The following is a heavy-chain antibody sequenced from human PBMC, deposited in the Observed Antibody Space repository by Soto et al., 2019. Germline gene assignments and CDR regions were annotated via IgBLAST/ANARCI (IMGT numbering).Heavy chain of an antibody. CDR3: AKSQLRATDTTFDY. D-gene: IGHD4-4*01. CDR1: GCTFSSYA. V-gene: IGHV1-69*13. J-gene: IGHJ4*02. Sequence: SPVKVSCKASGCTFSSYASSWVRQTPGQGLEWMGGIIPIFGTANYAQKFQGRVTITADESTSTAYMELSSLRSEDTAVYYCAKSQLRATDTTFDYWGQGTLDTVS. CDR2: IIPIFGTA.